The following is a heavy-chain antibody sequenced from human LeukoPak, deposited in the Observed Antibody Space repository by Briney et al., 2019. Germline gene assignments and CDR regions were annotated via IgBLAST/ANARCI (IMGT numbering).Heavy chain of an antibody. V-gene: IGHV4-38-2*02. CDR2: IYHSGST. CDR3: ARLSQWLKYMDV. J-gene: IGHJ6*03. D-gene: IGHD6-19*01. Sequence: SETLSLTCTVSGYSISSGYYWGWIRQPPGKGLEWIGSIYHSGSTYYNPSLKSRVTISVDTSKNQFSLKLSSVTAADTAVYYCARLSQWLKYMDVWGKGTTVTVSS. CDR1: GYSISSGYY.